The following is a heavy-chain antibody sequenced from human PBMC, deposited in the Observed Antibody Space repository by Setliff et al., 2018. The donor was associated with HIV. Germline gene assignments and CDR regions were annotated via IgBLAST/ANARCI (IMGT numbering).Heavy chain of an antibody. D-gene: IGHD5-12*01. Sequence: TLSLTCAVYGGPFNDYYWSWIRQPPGKGLEWIGEIIHSGSINYNPSLKSRVTISVDTYNNQFSLNMNSVNAADTAVYYCARGYASGYDAYGYWSQGTLVTVSS. CDR1: GGPFNDYY. CDR3: ARGYASGYDAYGY. CDR2: IIHSGSI. V-gene: IGHV4-34*01. J-gene: IGHJ4*02.